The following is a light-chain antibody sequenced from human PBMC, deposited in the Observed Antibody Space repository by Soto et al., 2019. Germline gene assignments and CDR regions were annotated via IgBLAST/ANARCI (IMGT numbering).Light chain of an antibody. CDR1: QRISTY. V-gene: IGKV1-39*01. J-gene: IGKJ1*01. CDR3: QQHYNTPWT. Sequence: DIQLTQAPSSLSASVGDRITITCRASQRISTYLNWYQQKPVKAPELVIYTASSLESGVPSRFSGSGSGTDFTLTISSLQHEDLATYYCQQHYNTPWTFGQGTKVEIK. CDR2: TAS.